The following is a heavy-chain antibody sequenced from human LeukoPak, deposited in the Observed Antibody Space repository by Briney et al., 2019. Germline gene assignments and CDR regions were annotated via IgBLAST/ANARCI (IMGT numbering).Heavy chain of an antibody. CDR3: ARSLRVPAAMDDY. Sequence: PSETLSLTCAVYGGSFSGYYWSWIRQPPGKGLEWIGEINHSGSTNYNPSLKSRVTISVDTPKNQFSLKLSSVTAADTAVYYCARSLRVPAAMDDYWGQGTLVTVSS. D-gene: IGHD2-2*01. CDR1: GGSFSGYY. J-gene: IGHJ4*02. V-gene: IGHV4-34*01. CDR2: INHSGST.